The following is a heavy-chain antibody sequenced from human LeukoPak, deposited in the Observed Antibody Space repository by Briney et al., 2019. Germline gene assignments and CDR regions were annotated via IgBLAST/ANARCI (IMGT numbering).Heavy chain of an antibody. J-gene: IGHJ3*02. V-gene: IGHV3-23*01. Sequence: GGSLRLSCAVSGFTFSSYAMSWVRQTPGKGLEWVSGISGSGRSTDYADSVKGRFTISRDNAKNSLYLQMNSLRAEDTAVYYCAGASAGYSSSWYYAFDIWGQGTMVTVSS. CDR2: ISGSGRST. D-gene: IGHD6-13*01. CDR3: AGASAGYSSSWYYAFDI. CDR1: GFTFSSYA.